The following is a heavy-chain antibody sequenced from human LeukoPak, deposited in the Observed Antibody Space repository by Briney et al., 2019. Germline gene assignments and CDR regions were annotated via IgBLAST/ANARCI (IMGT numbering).Heavy chain of an antibody. J-gene: IGHJ4*02. CDR2: ISSSSSSI. CDR1: GFTFKNYN. V-gene: IGHV3-48*01. Sequence: PGGSLRLSCAASGFTFKNYNMHWVRQAPGKGLECISYISSSSSSIYSADSVQGRFTVSRDNAKNSLFLQMNSLRAEDTAVYYCARENYADLFDYRGQGTLVTVSS. CDR3: ARENYADLFDY. D-gene: IGHD3-16*01.